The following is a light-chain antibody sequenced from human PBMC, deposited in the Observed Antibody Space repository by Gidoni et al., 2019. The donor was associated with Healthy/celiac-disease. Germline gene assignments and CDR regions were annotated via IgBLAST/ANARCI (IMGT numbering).Light chain of an antibody. CDR3: QQLNSYPWT. CDR2: AAS. CDR1: QGISSY. J-gene: IGKJ1*01. V-gene: IGKV1-9*01. Sequence: DLPLTQSPSFLSASVGDRVTLTCRASQGISSYLAWNQQNPGKAPKLRIYAASTMESGVPSRFSGSGSGTEFTLTISSLQPEDFATYYCQQLNSYPWTFGQGTKVEIK.